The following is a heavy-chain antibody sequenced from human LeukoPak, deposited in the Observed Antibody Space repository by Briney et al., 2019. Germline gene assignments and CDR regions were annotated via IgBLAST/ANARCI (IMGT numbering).Heavy chain of an antibody. D-gene: IGHD3-10*01. Sequence: SVTVSCTASGGTFSSYAISWVRQAPGQGLEWMGGIIPIFGTANYAQKFQGRVTITTDESTSTAYMELSSLRSEDTAVYYCARAAYYGSGSYPDYWGQGTLVTVSS. CDR3: ARAAYYGSGSYPDY. CDR1: GGTFSSYA. V-gene: IGHV1-69*05. CDR2: IIPIFGTA. J-gene: IGHJ4*02.